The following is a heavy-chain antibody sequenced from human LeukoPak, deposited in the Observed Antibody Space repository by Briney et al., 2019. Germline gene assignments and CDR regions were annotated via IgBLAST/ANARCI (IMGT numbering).Heavy chain of an antibody. Sequence: PGGSLRLSCEASGFDFSNYYMSWVRQAPGKGVEWLANIKYDGSYTYYVDSLNGRFTISRDNAKNSLYLQMSSLRADDTAVYYCTRDEGATVATYRFDFWGQGTLVTVSS. J-gene: IGHJ4*02. V-gene: IGHV3-7*01. CDR3: TRDEGATVATYRFDF. CDR1: GFDFSNYY. D-gene: IGHD4-23*01. CDR2: IKYDGSYT.